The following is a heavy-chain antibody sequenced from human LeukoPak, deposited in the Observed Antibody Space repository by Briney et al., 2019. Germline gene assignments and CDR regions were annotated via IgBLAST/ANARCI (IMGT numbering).Heavy chain of an antibody. CDR1: GGSISSGGYY. D-gene: IGHD3-10*01. CDR3: ARYGSGSYFLDYYYYGMDV. V-gene: IGHV4-31*03. CDR2: IYYSGST. J-gene: IGHJ6*02. Sequence: PSQTLSLTCTVSGGSISSGGYYWSWIRQHPGKGLEWIGYIYYSGSTYYNPSLKSRVTISVDTSKNQFSLKLSSVTAADTAVYYCARYGSGSYFLDYYYYGMDVWGQGTTVTVSS.